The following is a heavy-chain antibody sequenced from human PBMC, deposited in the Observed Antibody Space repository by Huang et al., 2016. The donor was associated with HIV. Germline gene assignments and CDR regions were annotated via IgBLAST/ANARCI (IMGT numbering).Heavy chain of an antibody. D-gene: IGHD3-22*01. V-gene: IGHV1-18*01. Sequence: QVQLVQSGGEVKQPGASVRVSCKASGYDFGSYGMSWVRRAPGQGLEWLGWIGSDSRDTRTAQKLQGRVTMTTDRSATTTYMELRSLRYDDTAVYYCARDTYYTDIWKRNDASFLWGQGTMITVYS. J-gene: IGHJ3*01. CDR1: GYDFGSYG. CDR3: ARDTYYTDIWKRNDASFL. CDR2: IGSDSRDT.